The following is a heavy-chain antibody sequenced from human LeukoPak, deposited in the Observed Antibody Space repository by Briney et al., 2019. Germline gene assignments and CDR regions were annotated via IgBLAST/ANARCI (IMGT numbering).Heavy chain of an antibody. Sequence: KSSQTLSLTCTVTGTSIRSGSYYWNWIRQAAGKGLEWIGRMYIGGRTTYNPSLKSRVTIPLETTENQFSLRLRSVTAADTAVYYCAREGIAVADTYYYYYMDVWGKGTWVTVSS. J-gene: IGHJ6*03. D-gene: IGHD6-19*01. CDR2: MYIGGRT. CDR1: GTSIRSGSYY. V-gene: IGHV4-61*02. CDR3: AREGIAVADTYYYYYMDV.